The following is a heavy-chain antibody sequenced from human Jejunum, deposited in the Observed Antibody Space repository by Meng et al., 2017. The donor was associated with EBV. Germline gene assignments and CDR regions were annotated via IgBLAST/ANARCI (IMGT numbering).Heavy chain of an antibody. CDR1: RGSFSGYY. J-gene: IGHJ4*02. V-gene: IGHV4-34*02. CDR3: ARVAFSYTTRSLDS. Sequence: VQPQQWGAGLLKPSETLSLTCAVYRGSFSGYYWSWIRQHPGKGLEWIGEINHSGSTNYNPSLRSRVTISVETSKNQFSLRLNSVTAADTAVYYCARVAFSYTTRSLDSWGQGTLVTVSS. CDR2: INHSGST. D-gene: IGHD3-16*02.